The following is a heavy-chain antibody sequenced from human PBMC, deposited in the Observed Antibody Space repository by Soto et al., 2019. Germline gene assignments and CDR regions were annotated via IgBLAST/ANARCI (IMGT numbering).Heavy chain of an antibody. D-gene: IGHD2-15*01. V-gene: IGHV4-61*08. CDR1: GGSVSNSDYY. Sequence: SETLSLTCTVSGGSVSNSDYYWSWIRQPPGRGLEWIAYIYYSGSTNYSPSLKSRVTIPIDTSKNQFSLKLSSVTEADTAVYYCARNGFCSGNSCYPNWFDPWGQGTLVTVSS. CDR2: IYYSGST. CDR3: ARNGFCSGNSCYPNWFDP. J-gene: IGHJ5*02.